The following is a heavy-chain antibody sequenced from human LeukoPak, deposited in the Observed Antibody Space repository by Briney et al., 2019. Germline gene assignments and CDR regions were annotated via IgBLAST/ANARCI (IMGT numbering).Heavy chain of an antibody. V-gene: IGHV3-15*01. CDR3: TTGGYGGQFDY. CDR1: GLAFSNAW. Sequence: GGSLRLSCAASGLAFSNAWMSWVRQAPGKGMQWVGRIKGKTDGGTTDYAAPVKGRFSISRDDSKNKLYLQMNSLKTEDTAVYYCTTGGYGGQFDYWGQGTLVTVSS. D-gene: IGHD5-12*01. J-gene: IGHJ4*02. CDR2: IKGKTDGGTT.